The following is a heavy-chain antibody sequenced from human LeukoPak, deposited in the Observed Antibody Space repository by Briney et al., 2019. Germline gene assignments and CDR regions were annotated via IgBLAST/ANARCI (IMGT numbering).Heavy chain of an antibody. J-gene: IGHJ4*02. V-gene: IGHV3-23*01. CDR3: AKRGVVIRVILVGFHKEAQYFDS. Sequence: GGSLRLSCAVSGITLSNYGMSWVRQTPGKGLEWGAGISGSGGRTNYADSVKGRFTISRDNPKNTLYLQMNSLRAEDTAVYFCAKRGVVIRVILVGFHKEAQYFDSWGQGALVTVSS. CDR1: GITLSNYG. D-gene: IGHD3-22*01. CDR2: ISGSGGRT.